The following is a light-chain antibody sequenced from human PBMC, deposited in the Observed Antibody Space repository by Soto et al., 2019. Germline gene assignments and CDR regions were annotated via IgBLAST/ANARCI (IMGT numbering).Light chain of an antibody. CDR2: DVS. CDR1: SSDVGGYNY. CDR3: SSYTSISIVV. Sequence: QSALTQPASVSGSPGQSITISCTGTSSDVGGYNYVSWFQQHPGKAPKLTIYDVSNRPSGVSSRFSGSKSGNTASLTISGLQAEDEADYYCSSYTSISIVVFGGGTKVTVL. J-gene: IGLJ2*01. V-gene: IGLV2-14*01.